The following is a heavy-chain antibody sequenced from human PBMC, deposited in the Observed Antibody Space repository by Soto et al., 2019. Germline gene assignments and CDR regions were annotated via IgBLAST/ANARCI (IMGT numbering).Heavy chain of an antibody. D-gene: IGHD3-16*02. J-gene: IGHJ4*02. CDR1: GYTFTGYY. Sequence: GASVKVSCKASGYTFTGYYMHWVRQAPGQGLEWMGWINPNSGGTNYAQKFQGWVTMTRDTSISTAYMELSRLRSDDTAVYYCARGVDDYIWGSYRLTPRFDYWGQGSLVRVSS. CDR2: INPNSGGT. V-gene: IGHV1-2*04. CDR3: ARGVDDYIWGSYRLTPRFDY.